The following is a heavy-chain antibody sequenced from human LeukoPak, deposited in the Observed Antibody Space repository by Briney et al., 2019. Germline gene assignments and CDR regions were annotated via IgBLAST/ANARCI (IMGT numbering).Heavy chain of an antibody. CDR1: GFTFDDYG. J-gene: IGHJ5*02. CDR2: INWNGGST. CDR3: GRDIVVVVAATRVYWLDP. D-gene: IGHD2-15*01. Sequence: PGGSLRLSCAASGFTFDDYGMSWVRQAPGKGLEWVSGINWNGGSTGYADSVKGRFTISRDNAKNSLYLQMNSLRAEDTALYHCGRDIVVVVAATRVYWLDPWGQGALVTVSS. V-gene: IGHV3-20*01.